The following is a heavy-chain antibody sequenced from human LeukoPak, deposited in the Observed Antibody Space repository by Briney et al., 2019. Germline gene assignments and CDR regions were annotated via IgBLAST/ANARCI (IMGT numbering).Heavy chain of an antibody. CDR1: GFTFSRDS. D-gene: IGHD5-12*01. CDR3: ARGGGYSGCDLDAFDI. J-gene: IGHJ3*02. Sequence: GGSLRLSCAASGFTFSRDSMNWVRQAPGKGLEWVSSISSSSTYIYYADSVKGRFTISRNNAKNSLHLQMNSLRAEDTAVYYCARGGGYSGCDLDAFDIWGQGTMVTVSS. V-gene: IGHV3-21*03. CDR2: ISSSSTYI.